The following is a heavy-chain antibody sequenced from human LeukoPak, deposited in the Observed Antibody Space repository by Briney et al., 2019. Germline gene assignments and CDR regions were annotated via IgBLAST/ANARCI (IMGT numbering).Heavy chain of an antibody. V-gene: IGHV3-23*01. J-gene: IGHJ4*02. CDR1: GFTFSSYA. D-gene: IGHD3-10*02. CDR2: ISGSGGST. Sequence: GGSLRLSCAASGFTFSSYAMSWVRQAPGKGLEWVSAISGSGGSTYYADSVKGRFTISRDNSKNTLYLQMNSLRAEDTAVYYCAKDYMFGELFYMGYFDYWGQGTLVTVSS. CDR3: AKDYMFGELFYMGYFDY.